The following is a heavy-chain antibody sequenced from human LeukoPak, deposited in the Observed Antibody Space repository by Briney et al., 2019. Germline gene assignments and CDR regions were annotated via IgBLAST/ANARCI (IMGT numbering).Heavy chain of an antibody. CDR2: IIPIFGTA. Sequence: ASVKVSCKASGGTFSSYAISWVRQAPGQELEWMGGIIPIFGTANYAQKFQGRVTITADESTSTAYMELSSLRSEDTAVYYCASTHMPTVVTPFDYWGQGTLVTVSS. CDR3: ASTHMPTVVTPFDY. CDR1: GGTFSSYA. D-gene: IGHD4-17*01. J-gene: IGHJ4*02. V-gene: IGHV1-69*13.